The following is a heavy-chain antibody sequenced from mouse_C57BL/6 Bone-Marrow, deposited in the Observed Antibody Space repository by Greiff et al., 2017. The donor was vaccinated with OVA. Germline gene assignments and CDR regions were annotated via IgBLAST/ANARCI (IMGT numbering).Heavy chain of an antibody. V-gene: IGHV1-18*01. CDR1: GYTFTDYN. CDR3: ARRAYYSNYGEAMDY. J-gene: IGHJ4*01. CDR2: INPNNGGT. Sequence: EVQLQQSGPELVKPGASVKIPCKASGYTFTDYNMDWVKQSHGKSLEWIGDINPNNGGTIYNQKFKGKATLTVDKSSSTAYMELRSLTSEDTAVYYCARRAYYSNYGEAMDYWGQGTSVTVSS. D-gene: IGHD2-5*01.